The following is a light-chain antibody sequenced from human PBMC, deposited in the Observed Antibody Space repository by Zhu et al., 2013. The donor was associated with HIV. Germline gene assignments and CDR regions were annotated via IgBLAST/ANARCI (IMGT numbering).Light chain of an antibody. Sequence: QSVLTQPPSVSGAPGQRVTISCTGSSSNIGAGYDVHWYQQLPGTAPKLLIYGNSNRPSGVPDRFSGSKSGTSASLAITGLQAEDEADLYCQSYDSSLSGSLFGGGTKLTVL. J-gene: IGLJ3*02. CDR1: SSNIGAGYD. CDR2: GNS. V-gene: IGLV1-40*01. CDR3: QSYDSSLSGSL.